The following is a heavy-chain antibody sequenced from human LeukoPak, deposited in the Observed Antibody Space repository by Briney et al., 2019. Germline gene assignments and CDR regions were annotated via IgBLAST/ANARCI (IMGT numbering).Heavy chain of an antibody. D-gene: IGHD3-16*01. V-gene: IGHV3-7*01. CDR2: ISQDGSGK. J-gene: IGHJ4*02. CDR3: AREEGGPGFDY. Sequence: QSGGSLRLSCGASGFTLSNYWMSWVRQAPGKGLEWVINISQDGSGKNYADSVEGRFTISRDNAKNSLYLQMSSLRAEDTAVYYCAREEGGPGFDYWGQGTLLTVSS. CDR1: GFTLSNYW.